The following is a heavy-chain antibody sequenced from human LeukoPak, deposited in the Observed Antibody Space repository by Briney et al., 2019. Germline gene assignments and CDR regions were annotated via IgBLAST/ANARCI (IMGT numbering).Heavy chain of an antibody. CDR2: IWYDGSNK. J-gene: IGHJ4*02. CDR3: ARVLGDVDTAMAFDY. CDR1: GFTFSSYG. Sequence: GGSLRLSCAASGFTFSSYGMHWVRQAPGKGLEWVAVIWYDGSNKYYADSVKGRFTTSRDNSKNTLYLQMNSLRAEDTAVYYCARVLGDVDTAMAFDYWGQGTLVTVSS. D-gene: IGHD5-18*01. V-gene: IGHV3-33*01.